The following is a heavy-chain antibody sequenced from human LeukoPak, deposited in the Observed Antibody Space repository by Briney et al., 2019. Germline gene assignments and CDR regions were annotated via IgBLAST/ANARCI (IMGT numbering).Heavy chain of an antibody. CDR2: IKQDGSER. D-gene: IGHD6-19*01. J-gene: IGHJ4*02. V-gene: IGHV3-7*03. CDR1: GFTFSSYW. CDR3: ATGAGCGY. Sequence: GGSLRLSCAASGFTFSSYWMTWVRQAPGKGLEWAANIKQDGSERNYVDSVKGRFTISRDNAKNSLYLQMNTLRDEDTAVYYCATGAGCGYWGQGTQVTVSS.